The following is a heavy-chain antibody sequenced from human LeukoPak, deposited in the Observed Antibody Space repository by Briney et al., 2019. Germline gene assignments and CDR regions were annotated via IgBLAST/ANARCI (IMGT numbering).Heavy chain of an antibody. CDR2: ISYDANEQ. V-gene: IGHV3-30*04. CDR3: ARDGTIYGILPHLAY. D-gene: IGHD3-3*01. CDR1: GFVFSGHA. Sequence: PGGSLRLSCAATGFVFSGHATHWVRQAPGKGLEWLAVISYDANEQYYADSVKGRFSVSRDDSGITMYLQMNSLRTEDTATYYCARDGTIYGILPHLAYWGQCTLVTVAP. J-gene: IGHJ4*02.